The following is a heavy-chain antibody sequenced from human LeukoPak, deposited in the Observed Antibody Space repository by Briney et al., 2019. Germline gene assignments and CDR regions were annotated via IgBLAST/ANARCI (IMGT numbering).Heavy chain of an antibody. V-gene: IGHV1-18*01. J-gene: IGHJ4*02. D-gene: IGHD3-9*01. CDR2: ISAYNGNT. Sequence: ASVKVSCKASGYTFTSYGISWVRQAPGQGLEWMGWISAYNGNTNYAQKLQGRVTMTTDTSTSTAYMELRSLRSDGTAVYYCARELDYDILTGYPYNADYWGQGTLVTVSS. CDR3: ARELDYDILTGYPYNADY. CDR1: GYTFTSYG.